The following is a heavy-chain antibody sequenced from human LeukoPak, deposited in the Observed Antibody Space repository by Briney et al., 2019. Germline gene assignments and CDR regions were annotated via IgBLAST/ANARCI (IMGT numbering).Heavy chain of an antibody. Sequence: SETLSLTCAVYGGSFSDYYWSWIRQPPGRGLEWIGEINHTGSTNYNPSLKSRVTISVDTSKNQFSLKLSSVIAADTAVYYCASCSDNCYLRYFDLWGCGTLVTVSS. CDR2: INHTGST. V-gene: IGHV4-34*01. J-gene: IGHJ2*01. D-gene: IGHD2-21*02. CDR1: GGSFSDYY. CDR3: ASCSDNCYLRYFDL.